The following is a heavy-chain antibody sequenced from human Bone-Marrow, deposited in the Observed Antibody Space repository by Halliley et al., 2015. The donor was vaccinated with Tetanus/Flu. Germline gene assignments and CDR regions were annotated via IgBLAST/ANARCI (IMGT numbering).Heavy chain of an antibody. CDR2: ISTYNDKT. J-gene: IGHJ4*02. D-gene: IGHD3-3*01. CDR3: ARFWSGYSVDY. CDR1: GYTFNSYG. Sequence: QLVQSGAEVKKPGASVKVSCKTSGYTFNSYGISWVRQAPGQGLEWMGWISTYNDKTNYAQGLQGRVTMTTDTSTSTAYMELRSLRSDDTAVYYCARFWSGYSVDYWGQGTLVTVSS. V-gene: IGHV1-18*01.